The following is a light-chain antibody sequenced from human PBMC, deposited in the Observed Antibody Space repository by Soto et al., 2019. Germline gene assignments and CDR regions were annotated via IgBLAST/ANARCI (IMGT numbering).Light chain of an antibody. CDR3: QQYGSSSLT. Sequence: EIVLTQSPGTLSLSPGERATLSCRASQSVSSSYLAWYQQKPGQAPRLLIYGASSRATGIPDRFSGSGSGTDFTITISRLEPEDFAVYYCQQYGSSSLTVGGGTQVEIK. J-gene: IGKJ4*01. CDR1: QSVSSSY. CDR2: GAS. V-gene: IGKV3-20*01.